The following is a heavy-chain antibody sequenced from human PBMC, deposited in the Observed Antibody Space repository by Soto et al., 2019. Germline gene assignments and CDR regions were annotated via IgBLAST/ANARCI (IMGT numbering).Heavy chain of an antibody. CDR3: ARHQDSSGWRAFDS. CDR1: GGSFSGYY. J-gene: IGHJ4*02. V-gene: IGHV4-34*01. D-gene: IGHD6-19*01. Sequence: SETLSLTCAVYGGSFSGYYWTWIRQPPGTGLEWIGEINHSGSTNYSPSLKSRVTISVDTSKNQFSLKLSSVTAADTAVYYCARHQDSSGWRAFDSWGQGTLVTVSS. CDR2: INHSGST.